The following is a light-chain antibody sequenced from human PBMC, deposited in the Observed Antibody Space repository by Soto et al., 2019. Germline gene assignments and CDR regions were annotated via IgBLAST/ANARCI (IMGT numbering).Light chain of an antibody. J-gene: IGKJ1*01. CDR3: LQVYSFPRT. V-gene: IGKV1-12*01. CDR2: AAS. CDR1: QDIGRR. Sequence: DIPMTPSPSSVSASVGDRGTITCRASQDIGRRLAWFQQKPGKAPKYLIQAASSLQGGVPSTFSGSGSGTDFTLTINTLHPEDFATYYCLQVYSFPRTFGQGTKVDIK.